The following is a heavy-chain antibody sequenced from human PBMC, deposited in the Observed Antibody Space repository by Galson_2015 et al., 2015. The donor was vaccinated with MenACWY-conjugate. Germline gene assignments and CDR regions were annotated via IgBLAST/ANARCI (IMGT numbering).Heavy chain of an antibody. V-gene: IGHV1-69*06. CDR3: AREGKANDYGGNSADY. CDR2: IIPLFGTA. CDR1: GGTFSNYA. J-gene: IGHJ4*02. D-gene: IGHD4-23*01. Sequence: SVKVSCKASGGTFSNYAITWVRQAPGQGLEWMGGIIPLFGTASYAQKFQGRVTITADKSTSTAYMELRSLRSEDTAVYYCAREGKANDYGGNSADYWGQGTLVTVSS.